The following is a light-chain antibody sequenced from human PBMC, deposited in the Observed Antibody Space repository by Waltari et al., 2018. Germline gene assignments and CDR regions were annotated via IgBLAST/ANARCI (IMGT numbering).Light chain of an antibody. CDR1: SSDVVGYNY. V-gene: IGLV2-14*01. CDR2: DVS. J-gene: IGLJ2*01. Sequence: QSALTQPASVSGSPGQSITLSCTGTSSDVVGYNYVSWYQQHPGKAPKLMIFDVSNRPSGVSNRFSGSKSGNTASLTISGLQAEDEADYYCSSYSSISTLVFGGGTKLTVL. CDR3: SSYSSISTLV.